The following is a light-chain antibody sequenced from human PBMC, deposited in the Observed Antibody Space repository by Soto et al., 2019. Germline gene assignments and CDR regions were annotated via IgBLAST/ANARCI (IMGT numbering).Light chain of an antibody. Sequence: NFMLTQPHSVSESPGKTVTISCTRSSGSIASNYVQWYQQRPGSAPTTVIYEDNQRPSGVPDRFSGSIDSSSNSASLTISGLKTEDEADDYCQSYDSSNLYVFGTGTKVTVL. CDR3: QSYDSSNLYV. V-gene: IGLV6-57*04. J-gene: IGLJ1*01. CDR2: EDN. CDR1: SGSIASNY.